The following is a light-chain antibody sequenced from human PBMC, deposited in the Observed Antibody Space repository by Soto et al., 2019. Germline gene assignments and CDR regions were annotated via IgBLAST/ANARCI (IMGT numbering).Light chain of an antibody. CDR2: AAS. CDR1: QNIGSN. V-gene: IGKV3-15*01. J-gene: IGKJ4*02. CDR3: RQHDNWFPLS. Sequence: IVMTQSPGTLSVSPGGRATLSCRASQNIGSNLAWYQQRPGQPPRLLIYAASTRATGIPARFSGGGSGTEFTLAICSLQYEDFAVCCCRQHDNWFPLSFRGGTKVQIK.